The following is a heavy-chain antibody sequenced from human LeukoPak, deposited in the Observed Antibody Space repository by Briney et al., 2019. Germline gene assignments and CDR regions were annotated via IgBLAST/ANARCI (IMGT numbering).Heavy chain of an antibody. CDR3: ARRAVGAAYYFDY. Sequence: VRSLRLSCAASGFTSSGYVMSWVRQAPGKGLEWVSDISGSDDHTHIADSVKGRFSISRDNSRNTLFLHMNSLRAEDTAVYYCARRAVGAAYYFDYWGQGTLVTVSS. D-gene: IGHD2-15*01. CDR2: ISGSDDHT. V-gene: IGHV3-23*01. J-gene: IGHJ4*02. CDR1: GFTSSGYV.